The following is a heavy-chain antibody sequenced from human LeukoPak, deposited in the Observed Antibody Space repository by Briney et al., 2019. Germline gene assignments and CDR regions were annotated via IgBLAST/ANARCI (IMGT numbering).Heavy chain of an antibody. D-gene: IGHD3-16*01. CDR2: INTNGGST. CDR3: AREGSYGESDY. J-gene: IGHJ4*02. V-gene: IGHV3-64*01. CDR1: GFTFSAYG. Sequence: GGSLRLSCVASGFTFSAYGMHWVRQAPGKGLEYVSAINTNGGSTYYANSVKGRFTISRDNSRSTLYLQMGSLRTEDMAVYYCAREGSYGESDYWGQGTLVTVSS.